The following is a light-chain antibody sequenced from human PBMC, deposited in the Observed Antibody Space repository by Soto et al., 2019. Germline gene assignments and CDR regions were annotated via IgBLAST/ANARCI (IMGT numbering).Light chain of an antibody. Sequence: QSVLTQPPSASETPGQRVTMSCSGSSSNIGSNTVNWFQQLPGTAPKLLMYSTNQRPSGVPDRFSGSKSGTSASLAIRGLQSEDEADYYCAAWDDGLSGWVFGGGTKLTVL. V-gene: IGLV1-44*01. CDR3: AAWDDGLSGWV. CDR2: STN. CDR1: SSNIGSNT. J-gene: IGLJ3*02.